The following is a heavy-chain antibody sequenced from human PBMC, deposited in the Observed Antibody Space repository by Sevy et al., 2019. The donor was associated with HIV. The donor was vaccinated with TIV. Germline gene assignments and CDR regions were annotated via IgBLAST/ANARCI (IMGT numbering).Heavy chain of an antibody. CDR3: AKAPRAAAETRSVWWFDY. D-gene: IGHD6-13*01. CDR1: GFTFSSYG. V-gene: IGHV3-30*18. J-gene: IGHJ5*01. Sequence: GGSLRLSCAASGFTFSSYGMHWVRQAPGKGLEWVAVISYDGSNKYHADSVKGRFTISRDNSKNTLYLQMNSLRAEDTAVYYCAKAPRAAAETRSVWWFDYRGQGTLVTVSS. CDR2: ISYDGSNK.